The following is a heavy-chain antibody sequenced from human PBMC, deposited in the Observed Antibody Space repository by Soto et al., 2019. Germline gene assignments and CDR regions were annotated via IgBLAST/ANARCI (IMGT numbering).Heavy chain of an antibody. D-gene: IGHD3-3*02. CDR1: GSSINSSGYY. CDR2: MFYGVST. Sequence: PSDTLCLTCTVSGSSINSSGYYWGWIRQPPGKGLEWIGSMFYGVSTYYNPSLKSRVTVSVDTSKNQFSLNLRSVTAADTAVYYCASVPPRHLVDYWGQGTLVSVSA. CDR3: ASVPPRHLVDY. J-gene: IGHJ4*02. V-gene: IGHV4-39*01.